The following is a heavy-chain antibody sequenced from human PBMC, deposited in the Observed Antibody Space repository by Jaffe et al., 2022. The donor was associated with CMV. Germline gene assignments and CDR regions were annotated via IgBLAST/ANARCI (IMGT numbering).Heavy chain of an antibody. J-gene: IGHJ4*02. V-gene: IGHV4-34*01. CDR3: ARVLGVVTDYYDSSGYYPLFDY. CDR1: GGSFSGYY. Sequence: QVQLQQWGAGLLKPSETLSLTCAVYGGSFSGYYWSWIRQPPGKGLEWIGEINHSGSTNYNPSLKSRVTISVDTSKNQFSLKLSSVTAADTAVYYCARVLGVVTDYYDSSGYYPLFDYWGQGTLVTVSS. D-gene: IGHD3-22*01. CDR2: INHSGST.